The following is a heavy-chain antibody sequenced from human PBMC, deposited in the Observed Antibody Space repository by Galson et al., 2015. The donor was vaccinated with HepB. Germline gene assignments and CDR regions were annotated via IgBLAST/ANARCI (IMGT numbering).Heavy chain of an antibody. CDR2: ISYDGSNK. V-gene: IGHV3-30*04. J-gene: IGHJ4*02. D-gene: IGHD3-10*01. CDR3: ARAKEAYGSGSYYTYYFDY. Sequence: SLRLSCAASGFTFSSYAMHWVRQAPGKGLEWVAVISYDGSNKYYADSVKGRFTISRDNSKNTLYLQMNSLRAEDTAVYYCARAKEAYGSGSYYTYYFDYWGQGTLVTVSS. CDR1: GFTFSSYA.